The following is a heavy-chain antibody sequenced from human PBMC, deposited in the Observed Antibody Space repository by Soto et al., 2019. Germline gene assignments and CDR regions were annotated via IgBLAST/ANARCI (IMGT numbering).Heavy chain of an antibody. Sequence: SETLSLTCIVSGGSISNGDYYWSWIRQHPGKGLEWIGYIFYNGNAYYTPSLKSRITISVDTSENQFSLKLTSVTAADTAVYYCASLRGSGTNYFFDYWGQGTLVTVSS. CDR3: ASLRGSGTNYFFDY. CDR2: IFYNGNA. V-gene: IGHV4-31*03. J-gene: IGHJ4*02. D-gene: IGHD3-10*01. CDR1: GGSISNGDYY.